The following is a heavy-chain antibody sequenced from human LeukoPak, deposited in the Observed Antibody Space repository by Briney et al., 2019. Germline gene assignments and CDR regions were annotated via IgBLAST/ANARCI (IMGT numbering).Heavy chain of an antibody. CDR1: SDSIKSGHSY. V-gene: IGHV4-39*01. CDR2: IYYIGSP. J-gene: IGHJ6*02. CDR3: ARMTITKRAMDV. D-gene: IGHD5-24*01. Sequence: PSETLSLTCSASSDSIKSGHSYWGWIRQSPWKGLEWIGSIYYIGSPYYNPSLNSGRVTISVDTSKNQFSLKLASVTAEDTAVFYCARMTITKRAMDVWGQGTTVTVSS.